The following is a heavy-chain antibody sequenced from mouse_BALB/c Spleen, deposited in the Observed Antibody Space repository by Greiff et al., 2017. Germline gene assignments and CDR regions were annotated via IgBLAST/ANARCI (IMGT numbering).Heavy chain of an antibody. J-gene: IGHJ3*01. CDR3: ARDAKLGRGVAY. CDR1: GFSLTSYG. V-gene: IGHV2-9*02. Sequence: QVQLKESGPGLVAPSQSLSITCTVSGFSLTSYGVHWVRQPPGKGLEWLGVIWAGGSTNYNSALMSRLSISKDNSKSQVFLKMNSLQTDDTAMYYGARDAKLGRGVAYWGQGTLVTVSA. D-gene: IGHD4-1*01. CDR2: IWAGGST.